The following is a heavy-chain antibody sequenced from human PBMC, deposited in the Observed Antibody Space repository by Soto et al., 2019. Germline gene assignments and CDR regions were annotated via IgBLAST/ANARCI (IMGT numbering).Heavy chain of an antibody. Sequence: SETLSLTCTVSGGSISSYYWSWIRQPPGKGLEWIGYIYYSGSTNYNPSLKSRVTISVDTSKNQFSLKLSSVTAADTAVYYCARDTSSGCPDYWGQGTLVTVSS. J-gene: IGHJ4*02. CDR2: IYYSGST. V-gene: IGHV4-59*01. CDR1: GGSISSYY. D-gene: IGHD6-19*01. CDR3: ARDTSSGCPDY.